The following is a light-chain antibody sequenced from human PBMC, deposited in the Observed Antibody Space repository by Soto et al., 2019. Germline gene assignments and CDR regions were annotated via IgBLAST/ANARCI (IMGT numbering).Light chain of an antibody. CDR3: SSYAGSNNFV. CDR2: EVS. CDR1: SSDVGVYIY. Sequence: QSALTQPPSASGSPGQSVTISCTGTSSDVGVYIYVSWYQQHPGKAPKLIIYEVSRRPSGVPERFSGSKSGNTASLTVSGLQAEDEAHYYCSSYAGSNNFVFGPGTKLTVL. J-gene: IGLJ1*01. V-gene: IGLV2-8*01.